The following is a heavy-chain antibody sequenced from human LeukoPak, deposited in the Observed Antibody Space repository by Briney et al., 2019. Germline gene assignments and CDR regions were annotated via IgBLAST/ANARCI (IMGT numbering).Heavy chain of an antibody. CDR3: ARASRITIFGVFNH. D-gene: IGHD3-3*01. Sequence: ASVKVSCKASGYTFTGYFMHWVRQAPGQGLEWMGWINPNTGGTNYAQKFQGRFTMTSDTSISTAYMELSRLRSDDTAVYYCARASRITIFGVFNHWGQGTLVTVSS. V-gene: IGHV1-2*02. CDR1: GYTFTGYF. CDR2: INPNTGGT. J-gene: IGHJ4*02.